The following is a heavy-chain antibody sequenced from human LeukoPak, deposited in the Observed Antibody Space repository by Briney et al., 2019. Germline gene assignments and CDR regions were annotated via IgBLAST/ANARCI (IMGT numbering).Heavy chain of an antibody. CDR3: ARSRQLALPFGY. CDR2: IYYSGST. CDR1: GGSISSGGYY. Sequence: SETLSLTCTVSGGSISSGGYYWSWIRQPPGKGLEWIGYIYYSGSTNYNPSLKSRVTISVDTSKNQFSLKLSSVTAADTAVYYCARSRQLALPFGYWGQGTLVTVPS. V-gene: IGHV4-61*08. D-gene: IGHD6-13*01. J-gene: IGHJ4*02.